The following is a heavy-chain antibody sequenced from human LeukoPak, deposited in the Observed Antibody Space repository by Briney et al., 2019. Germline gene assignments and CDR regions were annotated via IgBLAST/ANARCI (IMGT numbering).Heavy chain of an antibody. CDR3: ARVYYGSGSYRWFDP. Sequence: GGSLRLSCAASGFTFSSYDMHWVRQATGKGLEWVSAIGTAGDTYYPGSVKGRFTISRENAKNSLYLQTNSLRAEDTAVYYCARVYYGSGSYRWFDPWGQGTLVTVSS. V-gene: IGHV3-13*01. D-gene: IGHD3-10*01. CDR1: GFTFSSYD. CDR2: IGTAGDT. J-gene: IGHJ5*02.